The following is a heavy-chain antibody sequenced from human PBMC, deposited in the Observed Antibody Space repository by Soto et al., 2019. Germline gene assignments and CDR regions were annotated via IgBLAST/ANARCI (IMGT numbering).Heavy chain of an antibody. CDR3: ARGVYSYGDFDY. CDR1: GGSISSYY. V-gene: IGHV4-59*01. Sequence: SETLSLTCTVSGGSISSYYWSWIRQPPGKGLEWIGYIYYSGSTNYNPSLKSRVTISVDTSKNQFSLKLSSVTAADTAVYYCARGVYSYGDFDYWGQGTLVTVSS. J-gene: IGHJ4*02. CDR2: IYYSGST. D-gene: IGHD5-18*01.